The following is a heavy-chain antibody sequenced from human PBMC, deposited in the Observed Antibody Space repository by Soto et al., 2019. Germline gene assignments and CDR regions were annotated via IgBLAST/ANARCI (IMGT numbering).Heavy chain of an antibody. J-gene: IGHJ3*01. Sequence: QITLKESGPTLVKPTQTLTLTCTFSGFSLSTSGVAVGWIRQPPGKALEWLALIYWDADKKYSPSLKSRLTITKDTSKNQVVLTVSKMDPVDTATYYCAILTGDYDAFDVWGQGTMVTVSS. D-gene: IGHD3-9*01. V-gene: IGHV2-5*02. CDR1: GFSLSTSGVA. CDR2: IYWDADK. CDR3: AILTGDYDAFDV.